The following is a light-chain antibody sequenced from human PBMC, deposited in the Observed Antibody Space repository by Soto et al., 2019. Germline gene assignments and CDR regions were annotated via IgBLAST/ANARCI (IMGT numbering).Light chain of an antibody. V-gene: IGKV1-33*01. CDR2: DGS. Sequence: DIQLTQSPSSLSASVGDRVTITCQASQDIKNFFNWYQQKPGKAPKLLIYDGSSLETGVPSRFSGSGSGTDFTFAISSLQPEDIATYYCQQYDDLPYTFGQGTKLEI. CDR3: QQYDDLPYT. CDR1: QDIKNF. J-gene: IGKJ2*01.